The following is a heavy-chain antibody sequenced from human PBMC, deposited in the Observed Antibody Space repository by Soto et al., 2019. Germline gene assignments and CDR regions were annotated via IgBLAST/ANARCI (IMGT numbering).Heavy chain of an antibody. V-gene: IGHV3-13*05. CDR1: GFTFRNYD. CDR3: ARTDRDVYGLDV. CDR2: ISAAGDP. J-gene: IGHJ6*02. Sequence: EVQLVESGGGLVQPGGSLRLSCEASGFTFRNYDMHWVRQGTGKGLEWVSGISAAGDPDYADSVEGRFTISRENAQSSFFLQMNSLRVGDTAVYYCARTDRDVYGLDVWGQGTTVIVSS.